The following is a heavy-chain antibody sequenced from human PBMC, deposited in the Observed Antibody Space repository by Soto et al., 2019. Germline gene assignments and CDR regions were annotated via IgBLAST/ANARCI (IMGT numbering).Heavy chain of an antibody. D-gene: IGHD2-21*01. CDR1: GGSISSYY. V-gene: IGHV4-59*01. CDR3: ARVWSENFDY. J-gene: IGHJ4*02. Sequence: PSETLSLTCTVSGGSISSYYWIWIRQPPGKGLEWIGYIYYSGSTNYNPSLKSRVTISVDTSKNQFSLKLSSVTAADTAVYYCARVWSENFDYWGQGTLVTVSS. CDR2: IYYSGST.